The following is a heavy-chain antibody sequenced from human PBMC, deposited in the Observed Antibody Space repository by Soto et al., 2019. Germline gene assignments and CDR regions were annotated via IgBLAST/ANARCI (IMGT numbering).Heavy chain of an antibody. CDR3: AKVSSSWYAGFFDL. Sequence: PGGSLRLSCGVSGFTVSGNSISWVRQAPGKGLEWISYIFIDGSTYYADSVRGRFSISRDTSKNTLYLQMNTLRAEDTAIYYCAKVSSSWYAGFFDLWGQGTLVTVSS. J-gene: IGHJ4*02. CDR1: GFTVSGNS. V-gene: IGHV3-53*01. D-gene: IGHD6-13*01. CDR2: IFIDGST.